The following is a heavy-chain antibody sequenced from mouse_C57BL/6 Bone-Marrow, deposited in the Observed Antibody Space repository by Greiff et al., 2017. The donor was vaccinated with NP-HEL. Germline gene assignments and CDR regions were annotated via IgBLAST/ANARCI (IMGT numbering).Heavy chain of an antibody. CDR2: IDPSDSYT. D-gene: IGHD2-4*01. Sequence: QVQLQQSGAELVMPGASVKLSCKASGYTFTSYWMHWVKQRPGQGLEWIGEIDPSDSYTNYNQKFKGKYTLTVDKSSSTAYMQLSSLTSEDSAVYYCAREVIYYDYDGYYFDYWGQGTTLTVSS. CDR3: AREVIYYDYDGYYFDY. CDR1: GYTFTSYW. V-gene: IGHV1-69*01. J-gene: IGHJ2*01.